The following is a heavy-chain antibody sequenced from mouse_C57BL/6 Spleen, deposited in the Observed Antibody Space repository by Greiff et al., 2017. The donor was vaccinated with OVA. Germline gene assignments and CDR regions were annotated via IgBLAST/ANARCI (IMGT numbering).Heavy chain of an antibody. Sequence: QVQLQQPGAELVKPGASVKLSCKASGYTFTSYWMHWVKQRPGQGLEWIGMIHPTSGSTNYNEKFKSKATLTVDKSSSTAYMQLSSLTSEDSAVYYCARHYEYGTLFDYWGQGTTLTVSS. CDR2: IHPTSGST. V-gene: IGHV1-64*01. CDR3: ARHYEYGTLFDY. CDR1: GYTFTSYW. D-gene: IGHD2-4*01. J-gene: IGHJ2*01.